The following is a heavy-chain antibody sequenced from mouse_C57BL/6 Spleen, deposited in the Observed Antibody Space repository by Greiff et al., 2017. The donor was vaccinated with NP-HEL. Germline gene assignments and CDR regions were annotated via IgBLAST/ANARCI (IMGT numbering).Heavy chain of an antibody. V-gene: IGHV5-16*01. Sequence: EVKLMESAGGLVQPGSSMKLSCTASGFTFSDYYMAWVRQVPEKGLEWVANINYDGSSTYYLDSLKSRFIISRDNAKNILYLQMSSLKSEDTATYYCARHSYFFDYWGQGTTLTVSS. D-gene: IGHD3-1*01. CDR2: INYDGSST. CDR3: ARHSYFFDY. CDR1: GFTFSDYY. J-gene: IGHJ2*01.